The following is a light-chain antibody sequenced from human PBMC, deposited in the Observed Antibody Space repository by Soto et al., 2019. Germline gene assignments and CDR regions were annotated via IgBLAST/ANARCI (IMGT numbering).Light chain of an antibody. V-gene: IGKV3-15*01. CDR2: DAS. CDR1: QSVRSN. J-gene: IGKJ4*01. CDR3: QQYSNWPPLT. Sequence: EIVLTQSPATLSVSPGERATLSCRASQSVRSNLAWYQQKPGQAPRLLIFDASTRATNIPPRFSGSGSGTEFTLTISSLQSEDFAVYYCQQYSNWPPLTFGGGTKVEIK.